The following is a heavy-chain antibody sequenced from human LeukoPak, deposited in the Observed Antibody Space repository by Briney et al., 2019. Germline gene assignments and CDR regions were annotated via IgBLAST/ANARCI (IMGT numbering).Heavy chain of an antibody. D-gene: IGHD6-6*01. CDR2: IYHSGST. CDR3: ARGPKSAACRGWNWFDP. CDR1: GYSISSGYY. V-gene: IGHV4-38-2*02. Sequence: SETLSLTCTVSGYSISSGYYWGWIRQPPGKGLEWIGSIYHSGSTYYNPSLKSRVTISVDTSKNQFSLKLSSVTAADTAVYYCARGPKSAACRGWNWFDPWGQGTLVTVSS. J-gene: IGHJ5*02.